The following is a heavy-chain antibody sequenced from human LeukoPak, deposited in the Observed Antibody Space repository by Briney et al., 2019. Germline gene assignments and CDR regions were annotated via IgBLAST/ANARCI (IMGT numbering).Heavy chain of an antibody. CDR3: ARAANRLTGPVLLESNWFDP. V-gene: IGHV4-38-2*01. D-gene: IGHD3-9*01. Sequence: SETLSLTCAVSGYSISSGYYWGWIRQPPGKGLEWIGSIYHSGSTYYNPSLKSRVTISVDTFKNQFSLKLSSVTAADTAVYYCARAANRLTGPVLLESNWFDPWGQGTLVTVSS. CDR2: IYHSGST. CDR1: GYSISSGYY. J-gene: IGHJ5*02.